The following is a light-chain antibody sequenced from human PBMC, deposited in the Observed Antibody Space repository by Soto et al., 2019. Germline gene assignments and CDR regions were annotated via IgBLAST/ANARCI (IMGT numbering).Light chain of an antibody. CDR3: CSYAGSSTYV. CDR2: EDS. CDR1: SSDVGSYNL. Sequence: QSVLTQPASVSGSPGQSITISCTGTSSDVGSYNLVSWYQQHPGKAPKLMIYEDSKRPSGVSNRFSGSKSGNTVSLTISGLQAEDEADYYCCSYAGSSTYVFGTGTKLTVL. J-gene: IGLJ1*01. V-gene: IGLV2-23*01.